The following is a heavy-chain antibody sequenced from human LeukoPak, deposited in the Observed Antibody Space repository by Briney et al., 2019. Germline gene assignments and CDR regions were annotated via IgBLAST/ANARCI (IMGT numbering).Heavy chain of an antibody. D-gene: IGHD7-27*01. Sequence: GGSLRLSCAASGFTFSSYAMSWVRQAPGKGLEWVSAISGSGGSTYYADSVKGRFTISRDNPKNTLYLQMNSLRAEDTAVYYCAKDNWGFYYYYYYMVVWGKGTTVTVSS. J-gene: IGHJ6*03. CDR1: GFTFSSYA. CDR3: AKDNWGFYYYYYYMVV. CDR2: ISGSGGST. V-gene: IGHV3-23*01.